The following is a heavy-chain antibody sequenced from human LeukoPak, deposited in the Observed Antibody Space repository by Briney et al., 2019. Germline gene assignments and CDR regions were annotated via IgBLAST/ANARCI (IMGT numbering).Heavy chain of an antibody. V-gene: IGHV3-30*02. CDR1: GLTFSSYG. Sequence: GGSLRLSCAASGLTFSSYGMHWVREAPGKGLDWVAFIRYDGSNKYYADSVKGRFTISRDNSKNTLYLQMNSLRAEDTAVYYCAKEFKDIVVVVAASPPYGMDVWGQGTTVTVSS. J-gene: IGHJ6*02. D-gene: IGHD2-15*01. CDR2: IRYDGSNK. CDR3: AKEFKDIVVVVAASPPYGMDV.